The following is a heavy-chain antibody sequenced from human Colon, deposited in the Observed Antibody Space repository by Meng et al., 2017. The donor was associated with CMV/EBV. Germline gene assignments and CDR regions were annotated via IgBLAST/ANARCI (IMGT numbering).Heavy chain of an antibody. D-gene: IGHD1-26*01. CDR1: GFTFSSYS. Sequence: GESLKISSAASGFTFSSYSMNWVRQAPGKGLEWVSSISSSSSYIYYADSVKGRFTISRDNAKNSLYLQMNSLRAEDTAVYYCARVGLSGSYLHSWGQGTLVTVSS. J-gene: IGHJ4*02. V-gene: IGHV3-21*01. CDR2: ISSSSSYI. CDR3: ARVGLSGSYLHS.